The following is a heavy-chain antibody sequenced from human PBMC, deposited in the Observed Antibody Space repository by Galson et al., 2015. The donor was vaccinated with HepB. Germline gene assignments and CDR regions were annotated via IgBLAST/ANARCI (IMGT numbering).Heavy chain of an antibody. V-gene: IGHV3-23*01. Sequence: SLRLSCAASGFTFSSYDMSWVRQAPGKGLEWVSSISDSGGSTYYADSVKGRFTISRDNSKNTLYLQMNSLRAEDTAVYYCAKDLDYYGSGTYIYFDYWGQGTLVTVSS. J-gene: IGHJ4*02. CDR2: ISDSGGST. CDR1: GFTFSSYD. CDR3: AKDLDYYGSGTYIYFDY. D-gene: IGHD3-10*01.